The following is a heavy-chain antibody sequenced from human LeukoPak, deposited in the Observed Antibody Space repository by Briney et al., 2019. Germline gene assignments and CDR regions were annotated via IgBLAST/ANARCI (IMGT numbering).Heavy chain of an antibody. J-gene: IGHJ4*02. CDR2: ISYDGSNK. CDR1: GFTFSSYA. D-gene: IGHD3/OR15-3a*01. V-gene: IGHV3-30*04. CDR3: AREWRDYCFDY. Sequence: PGGSLRLSCAASGFTFSSYAMHWVRQAPGKGLEWVAVISYDGSNKYYADSVKGRFTISRDNSKNTLYLQMNSRRAEDTAVYYCAREWRDYCFDYWGQGTLVTVSS.